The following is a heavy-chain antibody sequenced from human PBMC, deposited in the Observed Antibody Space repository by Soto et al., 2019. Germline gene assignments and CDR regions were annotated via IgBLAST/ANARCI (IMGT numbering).Heavy chain of an antibody. V-gene: IGHV3-33*01. CDR2: IWCDGSNK. Sequence: TGGSLRLSCAASGFTFSSYGMHWVRQAPGKGLEWVAVIWCDGSNKYYADSVKGRFTISRDNSKNTLYLQMNSLRAEDTAVYYCARDPSITIFPPEYYFDYWGQGTLVTVSS. CDR3: ARDPSITIFPPEYYFDY. D-gene: IGHD3-9*01. J-gene: IGHJ4*02. CDR1: GFTFSSYG.